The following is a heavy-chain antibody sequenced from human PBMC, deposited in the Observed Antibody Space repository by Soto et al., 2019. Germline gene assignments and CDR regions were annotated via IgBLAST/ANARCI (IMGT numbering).Heavy chain of an antibody. D-gene: IGHD6-13*01. CDR3: ARDFGAIAAAGTNAFDI. Sequence: QVQLQESGPGLVKPSQTMSITCTVSGGSISSGGYYWSWIRQHPGKGLEWIGYIYYSGSTYYNPSLKSRVTISVDTSKNQFSLKLSSVTAADTPVYYCARDFGAIAAAGTNAFDIWGQGTMVTVSS. CDR2: IYYSGST. J-gene: IGHJ3*02. V-gene: IGHV4-31*03. CDR1: GGSISSGGYY.